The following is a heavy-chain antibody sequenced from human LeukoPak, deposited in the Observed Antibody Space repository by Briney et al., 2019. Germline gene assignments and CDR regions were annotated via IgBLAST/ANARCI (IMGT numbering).Heavy chain of an antibody. CDR3: ARDSSSWYGGVSWFDP. J-gene: IGHJ5*02. Sequence: SETLSLTCTVSGGSISSYYWSWIRQPAGKGLEWIGRIYTSGSTNYNPSLKSRVTMSVDTSKNQFSLKLSPVTAADTAVYYCARDSSSWYGGVSWFDPWGQGTLVTVSS. CDR1: GGSISSYY. CDR2: IYTSGST. D-gene: IGHD6-13*01. V-gene: IGHV4-4*07.